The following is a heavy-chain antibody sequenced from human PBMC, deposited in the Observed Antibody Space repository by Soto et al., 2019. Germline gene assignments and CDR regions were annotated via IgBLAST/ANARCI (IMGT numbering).Heavy chain of an antibody. Sequence: GGSLRLSCAASGFTFSGSAMHWVRQASGKGLEWVGRIRSKANSYATAYAASVKGRFTISRDDSKNTAYLQMNSLKTEDTAVYYCTRHRYCSGGSCYVHAFDIWGQGTMVTVSS. J-gene: IGHJ3*02. CDR1: GFTFSGSA. D-gene: IGHD2-15*01. CDR3: TRHRYCSGGSCYVHAFDI. CDR2: IRSKANSYAT. V-gene: IGHV3-73*01.